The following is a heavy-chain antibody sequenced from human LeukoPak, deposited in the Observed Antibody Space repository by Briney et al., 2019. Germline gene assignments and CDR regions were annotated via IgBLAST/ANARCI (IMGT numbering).Heavy chain of an antibody. Sequence: GGSLRLSCGASGFTFSNNAMYWVRQAPGKRLEWVSGISDNGRSTYYADSVKGRFTISRDKSKNMLYLQMNSLRAEDTAIYYCAKDLAGTTSFDFWGQGTLVTVSS. V-gene: IGHV3-23*01. CDR1: GFTFSNNA. CDR3: AKDLAGTTSFDF. CDR2: ISDNGRST. J-gene: IGHJ4*02. D-gene: IGHD1-7*01.